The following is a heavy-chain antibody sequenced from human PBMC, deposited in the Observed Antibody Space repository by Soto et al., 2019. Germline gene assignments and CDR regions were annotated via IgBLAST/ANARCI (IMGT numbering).Heavy chain of an antibody. J-gene: IGHJ5*02. CDR1: GGSFSGYY. CDR3: ARAVKEAAGTRIGWFDP. D-gene: IGHD6-13*01. V-gene: IGHV4-34*01. Sequence: SETLSLTCAVYGGSFSGYYWSWIRQPPGNGLEWIGEINHSGSTNYNPSLKSRVTISVDTSKNQFSLKLSSVTAADTAVYYCARAVKEAAGTRIGWFDPWGQGTLVTVSS. CDR2: INHSGST.